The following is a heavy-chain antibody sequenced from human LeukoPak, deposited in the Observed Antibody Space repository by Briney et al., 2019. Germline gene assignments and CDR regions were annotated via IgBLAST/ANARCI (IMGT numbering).Heavy chain of an antibody. CDR2: ISYDGSNK. Sequence: GRSLRLSCAASGFTFSSYAMHWVRQAPGKGLGWVTIISYDGSNKYYADSVKGRFTISRENSKNRLYLQMNSLRAEDTAVYYCARAEGYGGELDSWGQGTLVTVSS. J-gene: IGHJ4*02. CDR3: ARAEGYGGELDS. V-gene: IGHV3-30*04. D-gene: IGHD4-23*01. CDR1: GFTFSSYA.